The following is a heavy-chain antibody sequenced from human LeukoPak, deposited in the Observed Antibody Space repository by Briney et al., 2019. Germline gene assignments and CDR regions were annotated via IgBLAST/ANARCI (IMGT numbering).Heavy chain of an antibody. D-gene: IGHD3-22*01. Sequence: GGSLRLSCAASGFTVSSNYMSWVRQAPGKGLEWVAVISYDGSNKYYADSVKGRFTISRDNSKNTLYLQMNSLRAEDTAVYYCAKDDGMYYYDSSGYYPDGYWGQGTLVTVSS. CDR1: GFTVSSNY. CDR3: AKDDGMYYYDSSGYYPDGY. V-gene: IGHV3-30*18. CDR2: ISYDGSNK. J-gene: IGHJ4*02.